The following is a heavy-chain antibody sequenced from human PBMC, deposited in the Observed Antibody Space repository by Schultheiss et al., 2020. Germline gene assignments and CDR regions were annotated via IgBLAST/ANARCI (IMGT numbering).Heavy chain of an antibody. D-gene: IGHD3-10*01. CDR3: AREKFPGSGSYPPDY. Sequence: SVKVSCKASGGTFSSYAISWVRQAPGQGLEWMGRIIPILGIANYAQKFQGRVTITADKSTSTAYMELSSLRSEDTAVYYCAREKFPGSGSYPPDYWGQGTMVTVSS. CDR2: IIPILGIA. CDR1: GGTFSSYA. J-gene: IGHJ4*02. V-gene: IGHV1-69*04.